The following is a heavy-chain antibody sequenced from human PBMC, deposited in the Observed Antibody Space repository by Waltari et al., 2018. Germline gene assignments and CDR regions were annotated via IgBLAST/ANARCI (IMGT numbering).Heavy chain of an antibody. J-gene: IGHJ4*02. CDR3: AKGNSAWYADY. CDR1: GFNFEDYA. CDR2: ISSNGGSI. V-gene: IGHV3-9*01. Sequence: EVQLVESGGGLVQPGRSLRLSCAASGFNFEDYAMHWVRQAPGKGLEWVSSISSNGGSIGYADSVRGRFTISRDNAKSSLYLEMNSLRGEDTALYYCAKGNSAWYADYWGQGTLVTVSS. D-gene: IGHD6-19*01.